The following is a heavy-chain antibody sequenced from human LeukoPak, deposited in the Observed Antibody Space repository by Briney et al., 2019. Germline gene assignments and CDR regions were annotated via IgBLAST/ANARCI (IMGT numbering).Heavy chain of an antibody. Sequence: GGSLRLSCAASGFTFSSYGMHWVRQAPGKGLEWVSVILGGGPTHYADSVKGRFTISRDNSKNTMYLHMNSLRLEDTAVYYCARDSDTFGALDYWGQGTLVTVSS. V-gene: IGHV3-NL1*01. D-gene: IGHD3-10*01. CDR2: ILGGGPT. CDR1: GFTFSSYG. CDR3: ARDSDTFGALDY. J-gene: IGHJ4*02.